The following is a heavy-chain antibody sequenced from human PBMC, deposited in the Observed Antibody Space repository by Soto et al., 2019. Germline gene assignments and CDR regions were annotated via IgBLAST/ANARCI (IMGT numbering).Heavy chain of an antibody. J-gene: IGHJ4*02. D-gene: IGHD5-12*01. CDR2: IIPIFGTA. CDR3: ASNRDGYNYYFDY. CDR1: GGTFSRYA. V-gene: IGHV1-69*12. Sequence: QVQLVQSGAEVKKPGSSVKVSCKASGGTFSRYAISWVRQAPGQGLEWMGGIIPIFGTANYAQKFHGRVTITADESTSTAYMELSSLRSEDTAVYYCASNRDGYNYYFDYWGQGTLVTVSS.